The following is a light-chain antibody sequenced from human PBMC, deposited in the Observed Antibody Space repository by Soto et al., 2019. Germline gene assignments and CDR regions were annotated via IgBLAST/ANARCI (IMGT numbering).Light chain of an antibody. CDR2: DAS. J-gene: IGKJ2*01. CDR3: QQRTNWPLMYT. CDR1: QSISSY. Sequence: EIVLTQSPATLSLSPGERATLSCRASQSISSYLVWYQQKPGQAPRLLIYDASNRANGIPARFSGSGSGTDFTLTISSLEPEDFAVYYCQQRTNWPLMYTFGQGTKVDI. V-gene: IGKV3-11*01.